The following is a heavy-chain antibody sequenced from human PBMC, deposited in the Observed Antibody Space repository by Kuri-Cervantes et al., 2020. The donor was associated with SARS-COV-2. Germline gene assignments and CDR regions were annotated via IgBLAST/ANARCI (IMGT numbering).Heavy chain of an antibody. CDR1: GFTFSSYA. D-gene: IGHD3-22*01. CDR3: LSSGWSRDDY. Sequence: GGSLRLSCSASGFTFSSYAMHWVRQAPGKGLEYVSAISSNGATYYAGSVKGRFTISRDNSKNTMYLQMSSLRTEDTAIYHFLSSGWSRDDYWGHETLVTVSS. J-gene: IGHJ4*01. CDR2: ISSNGAT. V-gene: IGHV3-64D*06.